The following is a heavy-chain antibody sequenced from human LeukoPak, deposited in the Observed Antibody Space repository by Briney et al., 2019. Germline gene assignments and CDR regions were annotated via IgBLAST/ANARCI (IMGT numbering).Heavy chain of an antibody. D-gene: IGHD6-6*01. Sequence: PSETLSLTCTVSGGSISSSSYYWGWIRQPPGKGLEWIGSIYYSGSTYYNPSLKSRVTISVDTSKNQFSLKLSSVTAADTAVYYCARGEGLNMQLVLGPAYYFDYWGQGTLVTVSS. CDR2: IYYSGST. J-gene: IGHJ4*02. V-gene: IGHV4-39*07. CDR3: ARGEGLNMQLVLGPAYYFDY. CDR1: GGSISSSSYY.